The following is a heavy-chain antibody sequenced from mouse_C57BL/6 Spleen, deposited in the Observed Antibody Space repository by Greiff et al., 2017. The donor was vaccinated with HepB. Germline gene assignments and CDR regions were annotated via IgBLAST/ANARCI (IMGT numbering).Heavy chain of an antibody. CDR2: INPNNGGT. V-gene: IGHV1-26*01. D-gene: IGHD1-1*01. CDR3: ARWGLLRFRCAY. Sequence: EVQLQQSGPELVKPGASVKISCKASGYTFTDYYLHWVKQSHGKSLEWIGDINPNNGGTSYNQKFKGKATLTVDKSSSTADMELRSLTSEDSAVDYCARWGLLRFRCAYWGQGTRVTVSA. J-gene: IGHJ3*01. CDR1: GYTFTDYY.